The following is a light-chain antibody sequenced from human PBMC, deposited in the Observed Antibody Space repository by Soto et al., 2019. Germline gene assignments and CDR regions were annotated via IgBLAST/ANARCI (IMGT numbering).Light chain of an antibody. CDR2: GAS. J-gene: IGKJ2*01. CDR1: QTLTNND. Sequence: EIVLTQSPGTLSLSPGERATLSCRASQTLTNNDLAWYQQKPGQTPRLLIHGASSRATGIPDRFTGSGSGTDFTLTVSRLEPEDVAVYYCQQYGTSLPFTFGQGTKLEIK. CDR3: QQYGTSLPFT. V-gene: IGKV3-20*01.